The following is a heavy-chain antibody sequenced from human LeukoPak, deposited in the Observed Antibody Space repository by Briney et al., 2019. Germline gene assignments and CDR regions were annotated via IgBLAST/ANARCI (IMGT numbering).Heavy chain of an antibody. CDR1: GFTFSSYA. CDR2: ISGSGGST. V-gene: IGHV3-23*01. Sequence: PGGSLRLSCAASGFTFSSYAMSWVRQAPGKGLEWVSAISGSGGSTYYADSVKGRFTISRDNSKNTLYLQMNSLRAEDTAVYYCAKEGGYQLLYRYYFDYWGQGTLVTVSS. D-gene: IGHD2-2*02. J-gene: IGHJ4*02. CDR3: AKEGGYQLLYRYYFDY.